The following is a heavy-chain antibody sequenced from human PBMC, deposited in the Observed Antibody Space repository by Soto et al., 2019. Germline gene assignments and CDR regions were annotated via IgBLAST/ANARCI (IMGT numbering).Heavy chain of an antibody. J-gene: IGHJ4*02. CDR2: ISAYNGNT. D-gene: IGHD2-15*01. V-gene: IGHV1-18*01. Sequence: ASVKVSCKASGYTFTSYGISWVRQAPGQGLEWMGWISAYNGNTNYAQKLQGRVTMTTDTSTSTAYMELRSLRSDDTAVYYCARGQERYCSGGSCYPRYWGQGTQVTVSS. CDR1: GYTFTSYG. CDR3: ARGQERYCSGGSCYPRY.